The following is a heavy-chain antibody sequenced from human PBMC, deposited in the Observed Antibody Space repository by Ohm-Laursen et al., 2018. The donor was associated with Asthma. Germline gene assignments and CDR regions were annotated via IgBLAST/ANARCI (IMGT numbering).Heavy chain of an antibody. CDR1: GFTFSDYY. CDR2: ISSSGSTI. J-gene: IGHJ4*02. D-gene: IGHD3-3*01. CDR3: ARDFRGLTIFGVVINYFDY. V-gene: IGHV3-11*01. Sequence: GSLRLSCTASGFTFSDYYMSWIRQAPGKGLEWVSYISSSGSTIYYADSVKGRFTISRDNAKNSLYLQMNSLRAEDTAVYYCARDFRGLTIFGVVINYFDYWGQGTLVTVSS.